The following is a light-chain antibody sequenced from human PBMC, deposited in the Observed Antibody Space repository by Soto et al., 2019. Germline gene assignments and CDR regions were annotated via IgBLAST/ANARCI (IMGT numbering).Light chain of an antibody. CDR2: ANT. Sequence: QSVLTQPPSVSGAPGQRVTISCTGSSSNIGAPYDVHWYQQLPGTAPKLLIYANTNRPSGVPGRFSGSKSDTSASLAITGLQIDDEADYYCQSYDTGLTGHVLFGGGTKVTVL. CDR3: QSYDTGLTGHVL. CDR1: SSNIGAPYD. J-gene: IGLJ2*01. V-gene: IGLV1-40*01.